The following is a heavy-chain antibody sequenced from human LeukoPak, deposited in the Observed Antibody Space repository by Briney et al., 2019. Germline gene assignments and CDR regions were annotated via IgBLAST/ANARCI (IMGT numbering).Heavy chain of an antibody. V-gene: IGHV1-2*02. CDR3: ARLKIQVFLDYSNYGMDV. CDR2: INPKTGGT. J-gene: IGHJ6*02. D-gene: IGHD5-18*01. Sequence: ASVKVSCKSSGYTFTDYYMHWVRQAPGQGLEWMGWINPKTGGTHYAQRFQGRVTMTRDTSIRTAYMELSRLRSDDTAVYFWARLKIQVFLDYSNYGMDVWGQGTTVTVS. CDR1: GYTFTDYY.